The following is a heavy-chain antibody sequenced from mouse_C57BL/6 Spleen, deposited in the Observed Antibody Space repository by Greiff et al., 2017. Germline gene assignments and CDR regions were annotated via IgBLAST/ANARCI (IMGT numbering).Heavy chain of an antibody. D-gene: IGHD1-1*01. CDR2: IYPGNSDT. V-gene: IGHV1-5*01. Sequence: VQLQQSGTVLARPGASVKMSCKTSGYTFTSYWMHWVKQRPGQGLEWIGAIYPGNSDTSYNQKFKGKAKLTAVTSASTAYMELSSLTNEDSAVXYCTRYYGSSYFDYWGQGTTLTVSS. CDR3: TRYYGSSYFDY. J-gene: IGHJ2*01. CDR1: GYTFTSYW.